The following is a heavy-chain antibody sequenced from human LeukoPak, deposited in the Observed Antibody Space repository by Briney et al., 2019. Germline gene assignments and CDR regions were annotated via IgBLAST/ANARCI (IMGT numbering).Heavy chain of an antibody. CDR2: IYSGGST. Sequence: PGGSLRLSCAASGFTFSNAWMSWVRQAPGKGLEWVSVIYSGGSTYYADSVKGRFTISRDNSKNTLYLQMNSLRAEDTAVYYCARGLYGRFDYWGQGTLVTVSS. CDR3: ARGLYGRFDY. V-gene: IGHV3-53*01. J-gene: IGHJ4*02. D-gene: IGHD3-16*01. CDR1: GFTFSNAW.